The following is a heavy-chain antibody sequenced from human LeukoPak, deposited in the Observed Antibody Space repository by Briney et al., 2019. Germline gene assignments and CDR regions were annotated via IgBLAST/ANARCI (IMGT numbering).Heavy chain of an antibody. V-gene: IGHV6-1*01. Sequence: SQTLSLTCAISGDSVSSNSAAWNWIRQSPSRGLEWLGRTYYKSKWYNDYAVSVKSRITINPDTSKNQFSLQLNSVTPEDTVVYYCARGSLDDYGDYEQAFDIWGQGTMVTVSS. CDR2: TYYKSKWYN. CDR3: ARGSLDDYGDYEQAFDI. J-gene: IGHJ3*02. CDR1: GDSVSSNSAA. D-gene: IGHD4-17*01.